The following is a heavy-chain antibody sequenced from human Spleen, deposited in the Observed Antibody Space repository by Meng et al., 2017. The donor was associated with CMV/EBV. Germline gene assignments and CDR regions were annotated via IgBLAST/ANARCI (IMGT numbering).Heavy chain of an antibody. CDR1: GYTFTSYY. J-gene: IGHJ4*02. D-gene: IGHD2-2*02. Sequence: ASGYTFTSYYMNWVRKATGKGIEWMGIINPSGGRTRYEKKFKDRVTMTRDTSTSTVYMELSSLRSEDTAVYYCAIPRGVVPAAILSLWGQGTLVTVSS. CDR2: INPSGGRT. CDR3: AIPRGVVPAAILSL. V-gene: IGHV1-46*01.